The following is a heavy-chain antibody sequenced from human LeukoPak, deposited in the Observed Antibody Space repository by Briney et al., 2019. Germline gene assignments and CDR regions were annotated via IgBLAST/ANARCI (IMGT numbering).Heavy chain of an antibody. J-gene: IGHJ6*02. Sequence: SETLSLTCAVYGGSFSGYYWSWIRQPPGKGLEWIGYIYYSGSTNYNPSLKSRVTISVDTSKNQFSLKLSSVTAADTAVYYCAKIAVAGTEYYYYGMDVWGQGTTVTVSS. CDR2: IYYSGST. CDR3: AKIAVAGTEYYYYGMDV. D-gene: IGHD6-19*01. CDR1: GGSFSGYY. V-gene: IGHV4-59*08.